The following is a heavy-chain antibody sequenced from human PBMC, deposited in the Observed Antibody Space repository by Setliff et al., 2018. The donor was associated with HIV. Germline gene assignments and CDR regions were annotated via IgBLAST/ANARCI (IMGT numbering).Heavy chain of an antibody. CDR2: ISYDGNIK. CDR1: GFTFSTSA. D-gene: IGHD3-22*01. V-gene: IGHV3-30*04. CDR3: ARDPTYYFDSSGPYDAFDI. Sequence: PGGSLRLSGAASGFTFSTSAMHWVRQAPGKGLEWVAVISYDGNIKYYADSVKGRFTISRDNSKTTLYVQMNSLRAEDTAVYYCARDPTYYFDSSGPYDAFDIWGQGTMVTVSS. J-gene: IGHJ3*02.